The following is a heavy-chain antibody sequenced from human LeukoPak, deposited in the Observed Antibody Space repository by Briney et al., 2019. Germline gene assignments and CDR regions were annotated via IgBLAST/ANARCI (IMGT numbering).Heavy chain of an antibody. CDR1: GFTFSSYA. CDR3: AGPRNYSPFDY. D-gene: IGHD5-18*01. J-gene: IGHJ4*02. Sequence: GGSLRLSCAASGFTFSSYAMSWVRQAPGKGLEWVSAISGSGSTNYADSVKGRFTISRDNSKNTLYLQMNSLRAEDTAVYYCAGPRNYSPFDYWGQGILVTVSS. CDR2: ISGSGST. V-gene: IGHV3-23*01.